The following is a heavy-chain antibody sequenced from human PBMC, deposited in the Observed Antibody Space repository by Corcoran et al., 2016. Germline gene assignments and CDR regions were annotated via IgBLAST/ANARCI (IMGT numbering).Heavy chain of an antibody. J-gene: IGHJ4*02. V-gene: IGHV1-46*01. CDR3: ARVSGGDGYPG. Sequence: QVQLVQSGAEVKKPGASVKVSCKASGYTFTSYYMHWVRQAPGQGLEWMGIINPSGGSTSYAQKFQGRVTMTRDTSTSTVYMELSSLRSEDTAAYYCARVSGGDGYPGWGQGTLVTVSS. CDR1: GYTFTSYY. D-gene: IGHD5-12*01. CDR2: INPSGGST.